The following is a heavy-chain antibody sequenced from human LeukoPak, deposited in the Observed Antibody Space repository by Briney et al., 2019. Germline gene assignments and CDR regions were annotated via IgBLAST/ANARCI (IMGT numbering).Heavy chain of an antibody. CDR1: GFTFSSYG. CDR2: ISYDGSNK. D-gene: IGHD3-22*01. V-gene: IGHV3-30*03. CDR3: ARDPYNSSGYFAF. Sequence: PGGSLRLSCAASGFTFSSYGMHWVRQAPGKGLEWVAVISYDGSNKHYADSVKGRFTISRDNAKNTLFLQMNSLRPEDTAVYYCARDPYNSSGYFAFWGQGTLVTVSS. J-gene: IGHJ4*02.